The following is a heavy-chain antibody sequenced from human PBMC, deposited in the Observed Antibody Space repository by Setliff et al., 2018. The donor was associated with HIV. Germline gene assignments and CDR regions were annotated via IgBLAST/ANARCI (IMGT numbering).Heavy chain of an antibody. CDR1: GGSISSSSYY. CDR3: VRGANFYTPRKRIFDH. Sequence: PSETLSLTCTVSGGSISSSSYYWGWIRQPPGKGLEWIGEISHSGSSNYSPSLESRLTISVDTSKNQVSLKLNSVTAADSAVYYCVRGANFYTPRKRIFDHWGQGVLVTVSS. CDR2: ISHSGSS. V-gene: IGHV4-39*07. J-gene: IGHJ4*02. D-gene: IGHD3-3*01.